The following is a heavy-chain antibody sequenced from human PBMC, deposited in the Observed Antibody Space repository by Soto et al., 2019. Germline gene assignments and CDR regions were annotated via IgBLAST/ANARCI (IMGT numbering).Heavy chain of an antibody. CDR3: ERATIAAEYYFDY. J-gene: IGHJ4*02. D-gene: IGHD6-13*01. CDR2: IYSGGST. V-gene: IGHV3-53*01. Sequence: GGSLRLSCAASGFTVSSNYMSWVRQAPGKGLEWVSVIYSGGSTYYADSVKGRFTISRDNSKNTLYLQMNSLRAEDTAVYYCERATIAAEYYFDYWGQGTLVTVSS. CDR1: GFTVSSNY.